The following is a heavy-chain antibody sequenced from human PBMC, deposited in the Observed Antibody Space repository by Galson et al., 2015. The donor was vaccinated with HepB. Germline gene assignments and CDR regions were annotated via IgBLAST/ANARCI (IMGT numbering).Heavy chain of an antibody. CDR1: GFTFLNYA. V-gene: IGHV3-49*03. D-gene: IGHD6-19*01. Sequence: SLRLSCAASGFTFLNYAMTWFRQAPGKGLEWVGSVRSKAYGGTTEYGAAVKVRFTISRDDSKIIAYLQMNSLKIEDTTVYYCYREERWLVDDAFDIWGQGTMVTVCS. CDR3: YREERWLVDDAFDI. J-gene: IGHJ3*02. CDR2: VRSKAYGGTT.